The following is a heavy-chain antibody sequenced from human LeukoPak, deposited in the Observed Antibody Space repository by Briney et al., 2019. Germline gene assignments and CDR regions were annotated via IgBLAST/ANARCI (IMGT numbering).Heavy chain of an antibody. Sequence: PGGSLRLSCAASGFTVSSNYMSWVRQAPGKGLEWVSVIYSGGSTYYADSVKGRFTISRDNSKNTLYLQMNSLRAEDTAVYYCARDVPAHCSGTSCYRYYYYMDVWGKGTTVTVSS. CDR2: IYSGGST. CDR1: GFTVSSNY. D-gene: IGHD2-2*02. J-gene: IGHJ6*03. CDR3: ARDVPAHCSGTSCYRYYYYMDV. V-gene: IGHV3-66*02.